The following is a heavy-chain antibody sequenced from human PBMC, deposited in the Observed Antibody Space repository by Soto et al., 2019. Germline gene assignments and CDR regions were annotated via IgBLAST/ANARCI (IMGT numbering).Heavy chain of an antibody. CDR3: VGGQYYFDY. J-gene: IGHJ4*02. CDR2: ISYDGSDK. D-gene: IGHD3-10*01. CDR1: GFPFTSDG. Sequence: QVQLVESGGGVVQPGRSLRLSCAASGFPFTSDGMHWVREGPDKGLEWVAIISYDGSDKYYADSVKGRFTISRENSKNTLYLQMNSLIPEDTALYYCVGGQYYFDYRGQGTLVIVSS. V-gene: IGHV3-30*03.